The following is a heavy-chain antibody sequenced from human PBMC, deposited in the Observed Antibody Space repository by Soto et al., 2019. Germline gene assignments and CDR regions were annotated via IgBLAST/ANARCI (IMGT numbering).Heavy chain of an antibody. D-gene: IGHD2-15*01. CDR3: ARYVVVVAATLNWFDP. V-gene: IGHV2-5*02. Sequence: SGPTLVNPTHPLTLTGTFSGFSLSTSGVGVGWIRQPPGKALEWLALIYWDDDKRYSPSLKSRLTITKDTSKNQVVLTMTNMDPVDTATYYCARYVVVVAATLNWFDPWGQGTLVTVSS. CDR2: IYWDDDK. CDR1: GFSLSTSGVG. J-gene: IGHJ5*02.